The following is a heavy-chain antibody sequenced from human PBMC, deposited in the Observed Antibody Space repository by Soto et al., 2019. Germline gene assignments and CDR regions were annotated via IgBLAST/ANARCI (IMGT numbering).Heavy chain of an antibody. D-gene: IGHD3-16*01. V-gene: IGHV3-23*01. CDR1: GFTFSSYA. J-gene: IGHJ4*02. Sequence: GGSLRLSCAASGFTFSSYAMSWVRQAPGKGLEWVSAISGSGGSTYYADSVKGRFTISRDNSKNTLYLQMNSLRAEDTAVYYCAKDEWGGGPGREGGYGDYFDYWGQGTLVTVSS. CDR2: ISGSGGST. CDR3: AKDEWGGGPGREGGYGDYFDY.